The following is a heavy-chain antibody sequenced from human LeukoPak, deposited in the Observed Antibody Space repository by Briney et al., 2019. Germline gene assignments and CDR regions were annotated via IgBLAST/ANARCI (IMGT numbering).Heavy chain of an antibody. Sequence: TASETLSLTCAVYGGSFSGYYWSWIRQPPGKGLEWIGEINHSGSTNYNPSLKSRVTISVDTSKNQFSLKLSSVTAADTAVYYCASIFGVAPLYYMDVWGKGTTVTVSS. CDR1: GGSFSGYY. CDR3: ASIFGVAPLYYMDV. J-gene: IGHJ6*03. D-gene: IGHD3-3*01. CDR2: INHSGST. V-gene: IGHV4-34*09.